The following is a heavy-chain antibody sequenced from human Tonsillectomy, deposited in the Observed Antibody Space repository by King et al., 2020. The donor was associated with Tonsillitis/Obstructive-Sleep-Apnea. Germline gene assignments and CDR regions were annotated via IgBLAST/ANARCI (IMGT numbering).Heavy chain of an antibody. J-gene: IGHJ4*02. CDR1: GFTFSSYG. Sequence: VQLVESGGGVVQPGRSLRLSCATSGFTFSSYGMHWVRQAPGKGLEWVAVIWYDGTNKYYADSVKGRFTLSRDTSKNTVYLQMNSLRAEDTAVYYCAWAYSSGWYESIDEWGQGTLVTVSS. CDR3: AWAYSSGWYESIDE. V-gene: IGHV3-33*01. CDR2: IWYDGTNK. D-gene: IGHD6-19*01.